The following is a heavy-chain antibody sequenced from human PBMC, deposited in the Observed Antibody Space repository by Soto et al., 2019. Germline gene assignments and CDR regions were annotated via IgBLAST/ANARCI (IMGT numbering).Heavy chain of an antibody. J-gene: IGHJ6*02. CDR1: GFTFSSYA. D-gene: IGHD2-15*01. V-gene: IGHV3-30-3*01. CDR3: AGAGMGRYCSGGSCAVEGSYGMYG. Sequence: QVQLVESGGGVVQPGRSLRLSCAASGFTFSSYAMHWVRQAPGKGLEWVAVISYDGSNKYQADSVKGRFTISRDNSKKPLYLQRNSLRAEDSAVYYCAGAGMGRYCSGGSCAVEGSYGMYGWVQGTRVTVSS. CDR2: ISYDGSNK.